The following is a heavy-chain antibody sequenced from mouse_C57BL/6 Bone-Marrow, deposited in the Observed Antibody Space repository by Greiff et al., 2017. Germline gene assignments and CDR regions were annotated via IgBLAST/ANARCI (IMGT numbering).Heavy chain of an antibody. CDR2: INPSSGYT. V-gene: IGHV1-7*01. CDR3: ARATGFAY. Sequence: VQLQESGAELAKPGASVKLSCKASGYPFTSYWMPWVNQGPGPGLEWIGYINPSSGYTKYNQKFKDKATLTADKASSTAYMQLSSLTYEDSAVYYCARATGFAYWGQGTLVTVSA. J-gene: IGHJ3*01. CDR1: GYPFTSYW.